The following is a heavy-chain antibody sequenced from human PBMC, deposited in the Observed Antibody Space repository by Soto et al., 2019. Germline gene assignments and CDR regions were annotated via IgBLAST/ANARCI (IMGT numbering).Heavy chain of an antibody. Sequence: GGSLRLSCAASGFTFSSYAMSWVRQAPGKGLEWVSAISGSGGSTYYADSVKGRFTISRDNSENTLYLQMNSLGAEDTAVYYCAKDRGIAARLIWFDPWGQGTLVTVSS. V-gene: IGHV3-23*01. CDR1: GFTFSSYA. D-gene: IGHD6-6*01. CDR2: ISGSGGST. CDR3: AKDRGIAARLIWFDP. J-gene: IGHJ5*02.